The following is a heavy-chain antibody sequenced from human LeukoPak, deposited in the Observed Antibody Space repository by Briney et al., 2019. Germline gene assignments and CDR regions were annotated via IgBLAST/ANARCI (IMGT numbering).Heavy chain of an antibody. CDR3: AGLVGRYSSGLYYYYFDY. Sequence: PSETLSLTCTVSGDSVNSLDLWSWVRQPPGKGLEWIGEMYLSGTTHSNPSVKSRVTISIDKSKNQFFLNLSSVTAADTAVYYCAGLVGRYSSGLYYYYFDYWGQGTLVTVSS. CDR2: MYLSGTT. J-gene: IGHJ4*02. V-gene: IGHV4-4*02. D-gene: IGHD3-22*01. CDR1: GDSVNSLDL.